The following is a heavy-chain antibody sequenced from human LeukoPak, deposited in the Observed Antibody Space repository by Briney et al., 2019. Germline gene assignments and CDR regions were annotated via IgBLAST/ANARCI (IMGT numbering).Heavy chain of an antibody. J-gene: IGHJ4*02. V-gene: IGHV3-48*03. D-gene: IGHD2-15*01. CDR3: ARGYCGGGSCYTY. Sequence: GGSLRLSCAASGFTFSSSEMNWVRQAPGKGLEWISYISLSGSTVFYADSVKGRFTISRDNTKNSLYLQMNSLRAEDTAAYYCARGYCGGGSCYTYWGQGTLVTVSS. CDR2: ISLSGSTV. CDR1: GFTFSSSE.